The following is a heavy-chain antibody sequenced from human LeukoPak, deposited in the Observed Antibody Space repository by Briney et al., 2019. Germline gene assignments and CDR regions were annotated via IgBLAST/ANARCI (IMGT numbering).Heavy chain of an antibody. D-gene: IGHD3-10*02. Sequence: GGSLRLSCAASGFTFSSYETNWVRQARGRGREGVSYISSSGSTIYYADSVKGRFTISRDNAKNSLYLQMNSLRAEDTAVYYCAELGITMIGGVWGKGTTVTISS. CDR1: GFTFSSYE. CDR2: ISSSGSTI. J-gene: IGHJ6*04. CDR3: AELGITMIGGV. V-gene: IGHV3-48*03.